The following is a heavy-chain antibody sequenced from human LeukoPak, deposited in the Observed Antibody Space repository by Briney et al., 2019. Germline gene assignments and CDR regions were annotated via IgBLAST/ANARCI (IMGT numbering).Heavy chain of an antibody. CDR2: LYYSGST. Sequence: SETLSLTCTVSGGSISSSCYYWGWLRPPPGKGLEGIGSLYYSGSTYYKPSLKSGITIAVDSYNNQFSLQLSFVTAADTAVYYCASLVYCSSTSCYTYYYYYMDVWGKGTTVTVSS. J-gene: IGHJ6*03. V-gene: IGHV4-39*01. CDR3: ASLVYCSSTSCYTYYYYYMDV. CDR1: GGSISSSCYY. D-gene: IGHD2-2*02.